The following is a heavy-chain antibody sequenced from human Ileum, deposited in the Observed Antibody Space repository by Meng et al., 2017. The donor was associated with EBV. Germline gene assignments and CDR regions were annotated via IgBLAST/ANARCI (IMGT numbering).Heavy chain of an antibody. V-gene: IGHV4-39*01. CDR1: GGSISSSNYC. J-gene: IGHJ4*02. D-gene: IGHD4-17*01. Sequence: QLLLQEPGPGLVKPSETLSLTCSVSGGSISSSNYCWGWIRQPPGKGLEWIQSICYTDYTYYNPSLKSRVTISADKSKNQFSLRLNSLTAAETAVYYCAMGPDYAKTGYWGQGTLVTVSS. CDR3: AMGPDYAKTGY. CDR2: ICYTDYT.